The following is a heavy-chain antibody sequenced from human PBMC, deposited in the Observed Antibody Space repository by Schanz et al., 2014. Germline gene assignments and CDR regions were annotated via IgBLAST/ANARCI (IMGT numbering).Heavy chain of an antibody. D-gene: IGHD4-17*01. J-gene: IGHJ5*01. Sequence: EVHLLESGGGLVEPGGSLRLSCATSGFSLDIFAVSWVRQAPGKGLEWISYITGTGTVMYADSVKGRFTISRDNGKNSLSLQMNSLRVEDTAIYYCARDSNGDDGYRFWFDSWGQGILVTVSS. CDR2: ITGTGTV. CDR1: GFSLDIFA. V-gene: IGHV3-48*01. CDR3: ARDSNGDDGYRFWFDS.